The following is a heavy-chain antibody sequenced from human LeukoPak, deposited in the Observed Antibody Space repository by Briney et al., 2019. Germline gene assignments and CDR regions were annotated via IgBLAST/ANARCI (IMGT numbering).Heavy chain of an antibody. V-gene: IGHV3-23*01. Sequence: PGGSLRLSCAASGFTFSSYAMSWVRQAPGKGLEWVSGISDNGGSTDYADSVKGRFTISRDNSKNTLYLQMNSLRAEDTAVYYCAKDLRIQNGVNWFDPWGQGTLVTVSS. J-gene: IGHJ5*02. D-gene: IGHD2-8*01. CDR2: ISDNGGST. CDR1: GFTFSSYA. CDR3: AKDLRIQNGVNWFDP.